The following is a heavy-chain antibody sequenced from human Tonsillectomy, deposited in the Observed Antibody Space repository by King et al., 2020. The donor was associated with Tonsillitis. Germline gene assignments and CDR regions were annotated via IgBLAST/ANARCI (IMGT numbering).Heavy chain of an antibody. Sequence: QLQESGPGLVKPSETLSLTCTVSGGSINSYYWSWIRQPPGKGLEWIGYIHYTGSTNYNPSLKSRVAISVDTSKNQFSLRLSSVTAADTAVYYCERASSYFDNWGQGTLVTVSS. CDR1: GGSINSYY. CDR2: IHYTGST. CDR3: ERASSYFDN. J-gene: IGHJ4*02. V-gene: IGHV4-59*01.